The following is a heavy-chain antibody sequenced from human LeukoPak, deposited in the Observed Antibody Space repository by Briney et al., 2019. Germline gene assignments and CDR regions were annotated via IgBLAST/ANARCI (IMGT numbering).Heavy chain of an antibody. D-gene: IGHD2-15*01. J-gene: IGHJ5*02. CDR2: IYYSGST. CDR1: GYSISSGYY. CDR3: ARLSPLYCSGGSCYSGWFDP. Sequence: SETLSLTCTVSGYSISSGYYWGWIRQPPGKGLEWIGSIYYSGSTYYNPSLKSRVTISVDTSKNQFSLKLSSVTAADTAVYYCARLSPLYCSGGSCYSGWFDPWGQGTLVTVSS. V-gene: IGHV4-38-2*02.